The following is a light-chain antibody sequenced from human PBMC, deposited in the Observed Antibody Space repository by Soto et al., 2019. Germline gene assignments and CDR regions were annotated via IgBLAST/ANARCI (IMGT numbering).Light chain of an antibody. Sequence: QSALTQPASVSGSPGQSITISCTGTSSDVGGYNYVSWYQQHPGKVPKLMIYDVSNRPSGVSNRFSGSKSGNTASLTISGLQAEDEADYYCSSYTPSSTVVFGGGTKLTVL. J-gene: IGLJ3*02. CDR2: DVS. V-gene: IGLV2-14*01. CDR3: SSYTPSSTVV. CDR1: SSDVGGYNY.